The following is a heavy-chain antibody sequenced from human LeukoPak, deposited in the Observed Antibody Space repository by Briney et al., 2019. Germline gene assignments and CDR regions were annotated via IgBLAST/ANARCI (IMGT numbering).Heavy chain of an antibody. D-gene: IGHD6-13*01. CDR2: IYHSGNT. Sequence: SETLSLTCTVSGYSISRGYSWGWIRPPPGKGLEWIGNIYHSGNTNYSPSLKSRVTISVDTSKNQFSLKLSSVTAADTAVYYCARGRSSSDDYWGQGTLVTVSS. CDR1: GYSISRGYS. J-gene: IGHJ4*02. V-gene: IGHV4-38-2*02. CDR3: ARGRSSSDDY.